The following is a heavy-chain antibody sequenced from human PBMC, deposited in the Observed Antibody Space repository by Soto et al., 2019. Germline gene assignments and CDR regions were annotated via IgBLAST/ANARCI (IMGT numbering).Heavy chain of an antibody. V-gene: IGHV4-4*07. CDR3: VRDVGGSGWFAP. CDR2: IYSSGTT. J-gene: IGHJ5*02. Sequence: ETLSLTCTVSVISIDNYYCSWIRHSAGKGLEWIGRIYSSGTTNYNPSLKIRVTMSVDMSKSQFSLNVRSVTAADTAVYYCVRDVGGSGWFAPWGQGTLVMLSS. CDR1: VISIDNYY.